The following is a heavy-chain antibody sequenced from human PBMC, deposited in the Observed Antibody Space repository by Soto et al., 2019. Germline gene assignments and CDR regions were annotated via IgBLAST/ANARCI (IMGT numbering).Heavy chain of an antibody. D-gene: IGHD2-21*02. CDR1: VFTVSSYA. Sequence: PGGSLRLSCAASVFTVSSYAMSWVRQAPGKGLEWVSAISGSGGSTYYADSVKGRFTISRDNSKNTLYLQMNSLRAEDTAVYYCAKVFVVVTAIGYDAFDIWGQGTMVTVS. CDR2: ISGSGGST. J-gene: IGHJ3*02. CDR3: AKVFVVVTAIGYDAFDI. V-gene: IGHV3-23*01.